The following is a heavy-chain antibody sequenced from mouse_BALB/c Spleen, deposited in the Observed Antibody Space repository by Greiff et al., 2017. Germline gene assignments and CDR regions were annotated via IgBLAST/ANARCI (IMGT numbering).Heavy chain of an antibody. D-gene: IGHD1-1*01. CDR1: GYSITSDYA. Sequence: EVKLMESGPGLVKPSQSLSLTCTVTGYSITSDYARNWIRQFPGNQLEWMGYLSYSGSTSYNPSLTSRISITRDTSKHQFFLQLNTVTTEDTATYYGAGSTSWNSASLAYWGQGTLVTVSA. V-gene: IGHV3-2*02. J-gene: IGHJ3*01. CDR2: LSYSGST. CDR3: AGSTSWNSASLAY.